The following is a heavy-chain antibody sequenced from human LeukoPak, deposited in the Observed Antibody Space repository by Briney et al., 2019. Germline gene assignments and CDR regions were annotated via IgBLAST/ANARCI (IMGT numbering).Heavy chain of an antibody. CDR2: ISGSGGST. CDR1: GFTFSSYG. V-gene: IGHV3-23*01. J-gene: IGHJ3*02. Sequence: PGGSLRLSCAASGFTFSSYGMSWVRQAPGKGLEWVSAISGSGGSTYYADSVRGRFTISRDNSKNTLYLQMNSLRAEDTAVYYCAKGLSWRDYYDSRSPDAFDIWGQGTMVTVSS. CDR3: AKGLSWRDYYDSRSPDAFDI. D-gene: IGHD3-22*01.